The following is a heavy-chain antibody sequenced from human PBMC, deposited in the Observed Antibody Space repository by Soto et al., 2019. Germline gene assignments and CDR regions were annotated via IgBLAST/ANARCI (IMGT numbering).Heavy chain of an antibody. Sequence: QLQLQESGSGLVKPSQTLSLTCAVSGGSISSGGYSWSWIRQPPGKGLEWIGYIYYCSTYYNPSLKSRVTISVDRSKNQFSLKLSSVTAADTAVYYCARTPDIWGQGTMVTVSS. CDR3: ARTPDI. J-gene: IGHJ3*02. CDR1: GGSISSGGYS. CDR2: IYYCST. V-gene: IGHV4-30-2*01.